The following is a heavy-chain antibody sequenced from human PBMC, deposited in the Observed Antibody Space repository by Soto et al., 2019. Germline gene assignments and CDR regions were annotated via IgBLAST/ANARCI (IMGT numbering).Heavy chain of an antibody. D-gene: IGHD1-20*01. CDR2: ISGDGSDR. V-gene: IGHV3-23*04. J-gene: IGHJ6*03. Sequence: VQLVESGGGLVQPGGSLRLSCAASGFTFGSYAMTWVRQAPGQGLEWVSGISGDGSDRYYSDSVEARFTISRDNPKNLLYLQMNTLRVEDTGVYFCARVRYPSAPRRPLDYYFMDVWGNGTTITVSS. CDR1: GFTFGSYA. CDR3: ARVRYPSAPRRPLDYYFMDV.